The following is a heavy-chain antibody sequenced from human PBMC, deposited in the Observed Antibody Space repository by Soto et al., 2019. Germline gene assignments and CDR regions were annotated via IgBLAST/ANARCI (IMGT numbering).Heavy chain of an antibody. V-gene: IGHV3-74*01. CDR1: GFTFSNAW. CDR2: INSDGSST. Sequence: PGGSLILSCAASGFTFSNAWIHWVRQAPGKGLVWVSRINSDGSSTSYADSVKGRFTISRDNAKNTLYLQMNSLRAEDTAVYYCARDRGLIYYYYYMDVWGKGTTVTVSS. CDR3: ARDRGLIYYYYYMDV. J-gene: IGHJ6*03. D-gene: IGHD3-16*01.